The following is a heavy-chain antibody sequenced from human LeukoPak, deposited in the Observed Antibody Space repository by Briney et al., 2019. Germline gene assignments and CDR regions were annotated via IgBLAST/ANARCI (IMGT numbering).Heavy chain of an antibody. Sequence: PSETLSLTCTVSGDSISSGDYYWSWIRQPAGKGLEWIGRISSSGSTNYNPSLKSRVTISVDTSKNQFSLKLSSATAADTAVYFCARGPYSYDSSGAFDIWGQETMVTVSS. D-gene: IGHD3-22*01. J-gene: IGHJ3*02. CDR2: ISSSGST. CDR1: GDSISSGDYY. V-gene: IGHV4-61*02. CDR3: ARGPYSYDSSGAFDI.